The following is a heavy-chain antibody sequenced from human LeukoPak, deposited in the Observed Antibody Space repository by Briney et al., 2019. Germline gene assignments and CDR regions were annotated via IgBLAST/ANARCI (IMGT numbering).Heavy chain of an antibody. V-gene: IGHV6-1*01. Sequence: SQTLSLTCAISGDSVSSNSGAWNWIRQSPSRGLEWLGRTYYRSKWYNDYAVSVKSRITIKPDTSKNQFSLQLNSVTPEDTAVYYCARARSGAVAGKYYYYKDVWGKGTTVTVSS. CDR1: GDSVSSNSGA. CDR3: ARARSGAVAGKYYYYKDV. CDR2: TYYRSKWYN. J-gene: IGHJ6*03. D-gene: IGHD6-19*01.